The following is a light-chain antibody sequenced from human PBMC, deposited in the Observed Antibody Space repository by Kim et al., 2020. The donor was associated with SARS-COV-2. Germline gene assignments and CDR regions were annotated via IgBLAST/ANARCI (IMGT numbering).Light chain of an antibody. CDR2: AAS. CDR3: QQSYSTPYT. CDR1: QSISNY. J-gene: IGKJ2*01. Sequence: SASVRDRVTITCRASQSISNYLNWYQQKPGKALKLLIYAASSLQSGVPSRFSGSGSGTDFTLTISSLQPEDFATYYCQQSYSTPYTFGQGTKLEI. V-gene: IGKV1-39*01.